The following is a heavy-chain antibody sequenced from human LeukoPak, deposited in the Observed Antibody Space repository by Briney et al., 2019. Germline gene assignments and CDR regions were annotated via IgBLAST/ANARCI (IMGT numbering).Heavy chain of an antibody. CDR1: GYSFTSYW. J-gene: IGHJ4*02. CDR2: IYPGDSDT. D-gene: IGHD3-22*01. Sequence: GESLKISCKGSGYSFTSYWIGWVRQMPGKGLEWVGIIYPGDSDTRYSPSFQGQVTISADKSISTAYLQWSSLKASDTAMYYCASLNYYDSSGYFGVFDYWGQGTLVTVSS. V-gene: IGHV5-51*01. CDR3: ASLNYYDSSGYFGVFDY.